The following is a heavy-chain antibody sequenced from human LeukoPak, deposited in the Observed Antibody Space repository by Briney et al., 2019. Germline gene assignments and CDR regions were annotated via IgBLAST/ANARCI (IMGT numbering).Heavy chain of an antibody. CDR1: GGSFSSSSYY. J-gene: IGHJ5*02. V-gene: IGHV4-39*01. D-gene: IGHD4-11*01. Sequence: SETLSLTCAVSGGSFSSSSYYGGWIRPPPGKGLEWIVSIYYSGSTYYTPSLKSRVTISVDTSKNQFSLKLSSVTAADTAVYYCARHSTYSNYRFDPWGQGTLVTVSS. CDR2: IYYSGST. CDR3: ARHSTYSNYRFDP.